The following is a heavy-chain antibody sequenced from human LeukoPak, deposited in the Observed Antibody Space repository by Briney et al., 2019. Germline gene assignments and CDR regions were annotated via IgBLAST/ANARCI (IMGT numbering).Heavy chain of an antibody. CDR2: IYYSGST. D-gene: IGHD4-17*01. Sequence: SETLSHTCSVSGGSIISHYWSWIRQPPGKGLEWIGYIYYSGSTKYNPSLKSRVTISVDTSKNQFSLKLSSVTAADTAVYYCARGGTTVTPGLLRLVPWGQGTLVTVSS. J-gene: IGHJ5*02. CDR3: ARGGTTVTPGLLRLVP. CDR1: GGSIISHY. V-gene: IGHV4-59*11.